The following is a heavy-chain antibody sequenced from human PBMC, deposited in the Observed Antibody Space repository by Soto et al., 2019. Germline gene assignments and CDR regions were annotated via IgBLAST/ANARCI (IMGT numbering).Heavy chain of an antibody. V-gene: IGHV3-72*01. CDR1: GLIFSDYH. Sequence: EVQLVESGGGLVQPGGSLRLSCAASGLIFSDYHMDWVRQAPGKGLEWVGRIRRKANSYTTEYAASVKGRFTISRDDSKNSLYLQMNSLKTEDTAVYDCAMLGGWSGGSNDMDVWGHGTRVTVSS. CDR3: AMLGGWSGGSNDMDV. CDR2: IRRKANSYTT. D-gene: IGHD6-19*01. J-gene: IGHJ6*02.